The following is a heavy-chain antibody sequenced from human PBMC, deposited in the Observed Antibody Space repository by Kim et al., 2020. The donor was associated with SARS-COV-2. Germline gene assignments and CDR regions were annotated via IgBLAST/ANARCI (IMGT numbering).Heavy chain of an antibody. D-gene: IGHD5-18*01. CDR3: ERDNVRAMENDHYYYYGMDV. J-gene: IGHJ6*02. V-gene: IGHV3-11*05. CDR1: GFTFSDYY. Sequence: GGSLRLSCAASGFTFSDYYMSWIRQAPGKGLEWVSYISSSSYTNYADSVKGRFTISRDNAKNSLYLQMNSLRAEDTAVYYCERDNVRAMENDHYYYYGMDVWGQGTTVTVSS. CDR2: ISSSSYT.